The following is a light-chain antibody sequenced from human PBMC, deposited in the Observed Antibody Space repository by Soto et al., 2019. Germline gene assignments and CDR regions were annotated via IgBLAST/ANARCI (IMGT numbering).Light chain of an antibody. CDR3: SSYTSSSTDVV. CDR2: DVS. J-gene: IGLJ2*01. CDR1: SSDVGGYNY. V-gene: IGLV2-14*01. Sequence: QSALTQPASVSGSPGQSITISCTGTSSDVGGYNYVSWYQQHPGKAPKLMIYDVSNRPSGVSNRFSGSKSGNTASLTLSGLQAEDEADYYCSSYTSSSTDVVFGGGTKVTVL.